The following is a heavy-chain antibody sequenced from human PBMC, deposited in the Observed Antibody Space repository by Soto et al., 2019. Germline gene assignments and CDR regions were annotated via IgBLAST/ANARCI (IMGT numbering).Heavy chain of an antibody. CDR2: ISYDGSNK. Sequence: QVQLVESGGDVVQPGRSLRLSCAASGFTFSSHDMHWVRQAPGKGLEWVALISYDGSNKFYADSVRGRFTISRDNSKNSLYLQMNSLKAEHTAVYYCARVHLGSARTFDSWGQVTLLTVSS. CDR3: ARVHLGSARTFDS. D-gene: IGHD1-26*01. CDR1: GFTFSSHD. V-gene: IGHV3-30-3*01. J-gene: IGHJ4*02.